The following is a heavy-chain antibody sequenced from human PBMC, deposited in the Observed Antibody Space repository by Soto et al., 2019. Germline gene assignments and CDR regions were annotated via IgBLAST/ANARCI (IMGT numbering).Heavy chain of an antibody. Sequence: ASVKVSCKASGGTFSSYAISWVRQAPGQGLEWMGGIIPIFGTANYAQKFQGRVTITADESTSTAYMELSSLRSEDTAVYYCARGGHYYGSGSYYLSWYNWFDPWGQGTLVTVSS. CDR2: IIPIFGTA. D-gene: IGHD3-10*01. CDR1: GGTFSSYA. V-gene: IGHV1-69*13. J-gene: IGHJ5*02. CDR3: ARGGHYYGSGSYYLSWYNWFDP.